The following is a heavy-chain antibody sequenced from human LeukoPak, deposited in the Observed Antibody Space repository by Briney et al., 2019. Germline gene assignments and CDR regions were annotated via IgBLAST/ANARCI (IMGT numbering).Heavy chain of an antibody. CDR1: GFTFSNAW. Sequence: GGSLRLSCAASGFTFSNAWMSWVCQAPGKGLEWVGRIKSKTDGGTTDYAAPVKGRFTISRDDSKNTLYLQMNSLKTEDTAVYYCTTDQVEAYYDFWSGFRGGWGQGTLVTVSS. CDR2: IKSKTDGGTT. J-gene: IGHJ4*02. CDR3: TTDQVEAYYDFWSGFRGG. D-gene: IGHD3-3*01. V-gene: IGHV3-15*01.